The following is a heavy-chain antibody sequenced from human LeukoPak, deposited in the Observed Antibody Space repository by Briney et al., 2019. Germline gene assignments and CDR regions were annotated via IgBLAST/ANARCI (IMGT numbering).Heavy chain of an antibody. J-gene: IGHJ6*03. CDR2: IYYSGST. CDR1: RGSLSSYY. D-gene: IGHD1-26*01. Sequence: SETLSLTCTVSRGSLSSYYWSWVPQPPGKGLEWIGYIYYSGSTNYNPSLKSRVTISVDTSKNQFSLKLSSVTAADTAVYYCARAPSGSYYDDYYYMDVWGKGTTVTVSS. CDR3: ARAPSGSYYDDYYYMDV. V-gene: IGHV4-59*01.